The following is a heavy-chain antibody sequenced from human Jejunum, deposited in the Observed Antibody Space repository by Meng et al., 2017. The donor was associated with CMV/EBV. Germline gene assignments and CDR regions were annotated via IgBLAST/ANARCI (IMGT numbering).Heavy chain of an antibody. J-gene: IGHJ4*02. D-gene: IGHD1-26*01. CDR2: IKTKTDGGTT. Sequence: ADSGLTFSNAYMSWVRQTPGKGLEWVGRIKTKTDGGTTDYAAPVKDRFTISRDDSKNTLYLQMNSLKTEDTAVYYCTTEAYGGSYNYWGQGTLVTVSS. CDR3: TTEAYGGSYNY. V-gene: IGHV3-15*01. CDR1: GLTFSNAY.